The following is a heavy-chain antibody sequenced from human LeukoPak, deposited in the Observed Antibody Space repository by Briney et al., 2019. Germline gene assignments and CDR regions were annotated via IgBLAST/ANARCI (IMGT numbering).Heavy chain of an antibody. CDR1: GFTFSNYA. CDR2: ITFDGGNK. D-gene: IGHD1-7*01. Sequence: GGSLRLSCEASGFTFSNYAMHWVRQAPGKGLEWVTVITFDGGNKYYADSVKGRFTISRDNSKNTVSLQMNSLTAEDTAIYYCTRAWTYLHAFDIWGQGTVVTVSS. CDR3: TRAWTYLHAFDI. V-gene: IGHV3-30*04. J-gene: IGHJ3*02.